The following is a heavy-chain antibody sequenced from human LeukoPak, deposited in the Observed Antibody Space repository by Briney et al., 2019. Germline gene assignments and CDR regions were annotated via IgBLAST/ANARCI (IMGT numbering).Heavy chain of an antibody. CDR2: VSYDGSNK. V-gene: IGHV3-30-3*01. Sequence: PGGSLRLSCAASGFTFSSYAMHWVRQAPGKGLEWVAVVSYDGSNKYYADSVKGRFTISRDNSKNTLYLQMNSLRAEVTAVYYCARSGIRLWTGYFDYWGQGTLVTVSS. CDR3: ARSGIRLWTGYFDY. CDR1: GFTFSSYA. J-gene: IGHJ4*02. D-gene: IGHD5-18*01.